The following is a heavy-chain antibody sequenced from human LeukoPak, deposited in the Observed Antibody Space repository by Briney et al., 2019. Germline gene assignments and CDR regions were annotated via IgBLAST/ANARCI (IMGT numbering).Heavy chain of an antibody. V-gene: IGHV1-69*13. Sequence: ASVKVSCKASGGTFSSYAISWVRQAPGQGLEWMGGIIPIFGTANYAQKFQGRVTITADESTSTAYMELSSLRSEDTAVYYCARGEAPGTVFGGMAVWGQGTADTVSS. CDR2: IIPIFGTA. J-gene: IGHJ6*02. CDR3: ARGEAPGTVFGGMAV. CDR1: GGTFSSYA. D-gene: IGHD3-16*01.